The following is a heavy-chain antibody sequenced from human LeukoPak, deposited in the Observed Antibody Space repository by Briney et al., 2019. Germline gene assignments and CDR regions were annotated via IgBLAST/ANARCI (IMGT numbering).Heavy chain of an antibody. V-gene: IGHV3-7*01. CDR3: VRDRGSGSSQTHAFFEH. D-gene: IGHD1-26*01. CDR2: IREDGGDI. Sequence: GGSLRLSCAASGFTFTNYWMSWVRQAPGKGLEWVAMIREDGGDIYYVGSVKGRFTISRDNTKNSLYLQMNSLRAEDTAMYYCVRDRGSGSSQTHAFFEHWGQGTLVTVSS. J-gene: IGHJ1*01. CDR1: GFTFTNYW.